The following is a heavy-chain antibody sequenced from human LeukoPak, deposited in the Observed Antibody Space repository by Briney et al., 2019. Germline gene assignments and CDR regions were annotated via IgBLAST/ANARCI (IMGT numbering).Heavy chain of an antibody. V-gene: IGHV4-59*01. CDR2: IYYSGST. Sequence: SETLSLTCTVSGGSISSYYWSWIRPPPGKGLEWIGYIYYSGSTNYNPSLKSRVTISVDTSKNQFSLKLSSVTAADTAVYYCARGKSVVAATSFDYWGQGTLVTVSS. J-gene: IGHJ4*02. D-gene: IGHD2-15*01. CDR1: GGSISSYY. CDR3: ARGKSVVAATSFDY.